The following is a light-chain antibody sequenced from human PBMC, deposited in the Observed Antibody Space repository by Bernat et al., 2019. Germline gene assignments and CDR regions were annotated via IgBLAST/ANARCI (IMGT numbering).Light chain of an antibody. V-gene: IGLV2-11*01. CDR2: DVS. CDR3: CSYAGSYAVV. CDR1: SSDVGGYNY. Sequence: QSALTQPRSVSGSPGQSVTISCTGTSSDVGGYNYVSWYQQHPGKAPRLMIYDVSEGPSGVPDRLSGSKYGNTASLTISGSQAEDEADYYCCSYAGSYAVVFGGGTKLTVL. J-gene: IGLJ2*01.